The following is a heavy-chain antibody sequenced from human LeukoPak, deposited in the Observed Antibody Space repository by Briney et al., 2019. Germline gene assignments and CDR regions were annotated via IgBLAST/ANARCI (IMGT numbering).Heavy chain of an antibody. J-gene: IGHJ4*02. Sequence: GGSLRLSCAPSGFTFSRHGMHWVRQAPGKGLEWVAIISSDGSRKYYAHSVEGRFTISRDNSKNTLYLQMDSLRAEDTAVYYCARDRAWNYFDYWGQGTLVTVSS. D-gene: IGHD3-3*01. CDR1: GFTFSRHG. CDR2: ISSDGSRK. V-gene: IGHV3-30*03. CDR3: ARDRAWNYFDY.